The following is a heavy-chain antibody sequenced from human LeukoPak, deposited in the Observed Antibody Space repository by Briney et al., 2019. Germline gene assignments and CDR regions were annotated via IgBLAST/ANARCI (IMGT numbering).Heavy chain of an antibody. V-gene: IGHV4-59*11. CDR3: ARESGLGQFDP. J-gene: IGHJ5*02. CDR1: GGSISSHY. Sequence: SETLSLTRTVSGGSISSHYWSWIRQPPGKGLEWIGYIYYSGSTNYNPSLKSRVTISVDTSKNQFSLKLSSVTAADTAVYYCARESGLGQFDPWGQGTLVTVSS. D-gene: IGHD2-8*02. CDR2: IYYSGST.